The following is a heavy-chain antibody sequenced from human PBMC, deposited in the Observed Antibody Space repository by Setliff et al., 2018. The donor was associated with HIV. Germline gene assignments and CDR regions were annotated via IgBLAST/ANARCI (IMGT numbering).Heavy chain of an antibody. Sequence: GVSLRLSCAASGFTFNTYAMSWVRQAPGKGLEWVSVISGSGGSTFYADSVKGRFTISRDNSKNTLYLLMNGLRVEDTAVYYCAKDGISGGAYPPYYFDYWGHGTLVTVSS. CDR1: GFTFNTYA. V-gene: IGHV3-23*01. CDR2: ISGSGGST. CDR3: AKDGISGGAYPPYYFDY. J-gene: IGHJ4*01. D-gene: IGHD2-15*01.